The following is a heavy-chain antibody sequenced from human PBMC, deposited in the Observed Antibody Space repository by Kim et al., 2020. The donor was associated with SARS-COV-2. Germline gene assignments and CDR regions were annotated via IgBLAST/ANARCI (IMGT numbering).Heavy chain of an antibody. CDR2: T. V-gene: IGHV1-46*01. D-gene: IGHD2-15*01. CDR3: ARESPGGLFDY. J-gene: IGHJ4*02. Sequence: TNHAQRFQGRVPMTRDTSTTTVYMEVSSLRSEDTAVYYCARESPGGLFDYWGQGTLVTVSS.